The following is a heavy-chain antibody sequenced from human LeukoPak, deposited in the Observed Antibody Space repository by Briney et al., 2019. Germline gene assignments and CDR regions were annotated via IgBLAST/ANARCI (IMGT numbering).Heavy chain of an antibody. J-gene: IGHJ6*02. Sequence: PSQTLSLTCTVSGGSISSYYWSWIRQPPGKGLEWIGYIYYSGSTNYNPSLKSRVTISVDTSKNQFSLKLSSVTAADTAVYYCARLRYYDSSGYQGVYYYGMDVWGQGTTVTVSS. CDR1: GGSISSYY. CDR3: ARLRYYDSSGYQGVYYYGMDV. CDR2: IYYSGST. D-gene: IGHD3-22*01. V-gene: IGHV4-59*08.